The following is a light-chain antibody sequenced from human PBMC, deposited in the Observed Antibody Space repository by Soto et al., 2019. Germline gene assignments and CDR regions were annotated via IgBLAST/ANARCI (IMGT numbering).Light chain of an antibody. CDR2: DVS. CDR3: SSYTSSSTYV. J-gene: IGLJ1*01. V-gene: IGLV2-14*03. CDR1: SSDVGGYNH. Sequence: QSALTQPASVSGSPGQSITISCTGTSSDVGGYNHVSWYQHHPGKAPKVIIYDVSNRPSGVSNRFPGSKSGNTASLTFSGLQAEDETDYYCSSYTSSSTYVFGTGTKVTVL.